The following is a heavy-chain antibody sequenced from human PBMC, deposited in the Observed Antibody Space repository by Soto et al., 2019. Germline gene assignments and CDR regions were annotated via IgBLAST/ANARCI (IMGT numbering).Heavy chain of an antibody. D-gene: IGHD3-3*01. CDR3: ARDRDSYDFWSGYDAFDI. V-gene: IGHV3-48*02. Sequence: EVQLVESGGGLVQPGGSLRLSCAASGFTFSSYSMNWVRQAPGKGLEWVSYISSSSSTIYYADSVKGRFTISRDNAKNSLYLQMNSLRDEDTAVYYCARDRDSYDFWSGYDAFDIWGQGTMVTVSS. CDR2: ISSSSSTI. J-gene: IGHJ3*02. CDR1: GFTFSSYS.